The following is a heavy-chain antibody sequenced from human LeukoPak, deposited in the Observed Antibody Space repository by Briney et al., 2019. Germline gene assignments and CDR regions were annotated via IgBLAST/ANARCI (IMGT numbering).Heavy chain of an antibody. D-gene: IGHD1-26*01. Sequence: GGSLGLSCAASGFTFSGSALHWVRQAPGKGLEWVAVIWYDGSNKFYADSVKGRFTISRDNSKNTLYLQMNSLRAEDTAVYYCARDVGGTVDFWGQGTLVSVSS. CDR1: GFTFSGSA. V-gene: IGHV3-33*08. CDR3: ARDVGGTVDF. J-gene: IGHJ4*02. CDR2: IWYDGSNK.